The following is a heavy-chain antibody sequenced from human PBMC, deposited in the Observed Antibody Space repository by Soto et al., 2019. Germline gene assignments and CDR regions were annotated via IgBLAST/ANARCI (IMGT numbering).Heavy chain of an antibody. CDR1: GGSISSYY. CDR2: VYYSGNT. V-gene: IGHV4-59*01. J-gene: IGHJ4*02. CDR3: ARALSFHDVLTGRGWVFYFDY. D-gene: IGHD3-9*01. Sequence: QVRLQESGPGLVKPSETLSLTCTVSGGSISSYYWPWIRQPPGRGLEWVGDVYYSGNTNSNPSLKSRVTISVDTSRSQFSLELKSVTTADTAVYYCARALSFHDVLTGRGWVFYFDYWGQGALVTVSS.